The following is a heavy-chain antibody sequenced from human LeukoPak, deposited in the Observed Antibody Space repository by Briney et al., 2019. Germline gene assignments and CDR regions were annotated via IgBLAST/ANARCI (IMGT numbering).Heavy chain of an antibody. V-gene: IGHV3-53*01. D-gene: IGHD1-26*01. J-gene: IGHJ4*02. CDR3: ATVAGGTYHFDL. Sequence: GGSLRLSCAASGFTVNSHYMSWVRQAPGKGLEWVSIIYDGGTTSYEDSVKGRFTISRDNSNNILYLQMSSLRAEHTAVYYCATVAGGTYHFDLWGQGALVTVSS. CDR2: IYDGGTT. CDR1: GFTVNSHY.